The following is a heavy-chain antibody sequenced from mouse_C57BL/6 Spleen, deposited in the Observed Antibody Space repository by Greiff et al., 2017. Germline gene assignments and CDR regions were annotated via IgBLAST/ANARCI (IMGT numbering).Heavy chain of an antibody. J-gene: IGHJ1*03. V-gene: IGHV1-18*01. CDR3: ARKSDGYFDV. Sequence: EVQLQQSGPELVKPGASVKIPCKASGYTFTDYNMDWVKQSHGKSLEWIGDINPNNGGTIYSQKFKGKATLTVDKSSSTAYMELRSLTSEDTAVYYCARKSDGYFDVWGTGTTVTVSS. CDR2: INPNNGGT. CDR1: GYTFTDYN. D-gene: IGHD1-3*01.